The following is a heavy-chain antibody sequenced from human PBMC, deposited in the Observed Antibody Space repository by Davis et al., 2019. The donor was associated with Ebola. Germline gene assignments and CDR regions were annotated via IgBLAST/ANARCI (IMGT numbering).Heavy chain of an antibody. CDR2: IYSGGST. V-gene: IGHV3-53*05. CDR3: AKDYFDY. J-gene: IGHJ4*02. CDR1: GFTVSSNY. Sequence: GESLKISCAVSGFTVSSNYMSWVRQAPGKGLEWVSVIYSGGSTYYADSVKGRFTISRDNSKNTLYLQMNSLRAEDTAVYYCAKDYFDYWGQGTLVTVSS.